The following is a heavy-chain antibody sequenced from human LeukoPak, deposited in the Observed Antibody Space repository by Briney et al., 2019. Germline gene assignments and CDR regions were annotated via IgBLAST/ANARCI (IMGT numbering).Heavy chain of an antibody. Sequence: PSQTLSLTCTVSGGSISRGDYYWSWIRQHPGKGLEWIGYIYYSGSTYYNPSLKSRVTISVDTSKNQFSLKLSSVPAADTAVYYCARVGPMMPDGSGSYDDYWGQGTLVTVSS. CDR2: IYYSGST. CDR1: GGSISRGDYY. D-gene: IGHD3-10*01. CDR3: ARVGPMMPDGSGSYDDY. J-gene: IGHJ4*02. V-gene: IGHV4-31*03.